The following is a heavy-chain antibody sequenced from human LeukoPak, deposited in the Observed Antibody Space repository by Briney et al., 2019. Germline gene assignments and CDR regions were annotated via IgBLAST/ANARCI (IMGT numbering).Heavy chain of an antibody. Sequence: PGGSLRLSCAASGFTFSSYAMHWVRQAPGKGLEWVAVISYDGSNKYYADSVKGRFTISRDNSKNTLYLQMNSLRSEDTAVYYCARGLKTSSWGQGTLVTVSS. J-gene: IGHJ5*02. CDR1: GFTFSSYA. V-gene: IGHV3-30-3*01. CDR3: ARGLKTSS. CDR2: ISYDGSNK. D-gene: IGHD3-16*01.